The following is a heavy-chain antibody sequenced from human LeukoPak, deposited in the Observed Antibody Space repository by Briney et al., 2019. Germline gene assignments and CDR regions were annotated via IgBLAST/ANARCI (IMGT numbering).Heavy chain of an antibody. Sequence: GGSLSLSCAASGFTFSSYNMNWVRQAPGKGLEWVSYISSSGSTIYYADSVKGRFTISRDNAKNSLYLQMNSLTAETTAVYYCAELGITMIGGVGGKGTTVTIS. J-gene: IGHJ6*03. CDR1: GFTFSSYN. V-gene: IGHV3-48*03. CDR2: ISSSGSTI. CDR3: AELGITMIGGV. D-gene: IGHD3-10*02.